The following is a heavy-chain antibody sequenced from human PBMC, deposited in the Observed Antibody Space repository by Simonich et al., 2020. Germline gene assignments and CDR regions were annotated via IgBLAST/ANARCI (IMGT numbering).Heavy chain of an antibody. CDR3: ARDGLGTAYYYYMDV. J-gene: IGHJ6*03. Sequence: EVQLVESGGGLVQPGGSLRLSCAASGFTFSSYWRSWVRQAPGKGLEWVANIKQDGREKYYVDAVKGRFTIPRDNAKNSLYLQMNSLRAEDTAVYYCARDGLGTAYYYYMDVWGKGTTVTVSS. D-gene: IGHD7-27*01. V-gene: IGHV3-7*01. CDR2: IKQDGREK. CDR1: GFTFSSYW.